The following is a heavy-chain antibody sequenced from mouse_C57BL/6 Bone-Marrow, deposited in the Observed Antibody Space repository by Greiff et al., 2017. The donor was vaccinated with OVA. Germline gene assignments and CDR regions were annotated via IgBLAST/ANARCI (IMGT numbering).Heavy chain of an antibody. CDR2: IYPRSGNT. J-gene: IGHJ3*01. CDR3: ARSHGSSGGFAY. D-gene: IGHD1-1*01. V-gene: IGHV1-81*01. CDR1: GYTFTSYG. Sequence: LQQSGAELARPGASVKLSCKASGYTFTSYGISWVKQRTGQGLEWIGEIYPRSGNTYYNEKFKGKATLTADKSSSTAYMELRSLTSEDSAVYFCARSHGSSGGFAYWGQGTLVTVSA.